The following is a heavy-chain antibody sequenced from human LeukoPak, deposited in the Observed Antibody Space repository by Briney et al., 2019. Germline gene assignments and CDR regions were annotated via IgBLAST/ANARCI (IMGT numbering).Heavy chain of an antibody. CDR1: GFIFSHHG. Sequence: PGGSLRLSCAASGFIFSHHGMHWVRQAPGKGLEWVAVIWSEGTNRFYADSVKGRFTISRDNSQNTVFLQMNSLRVKDTAIYYCARDAQRGFDYSNSLKYWGHGTLVTVSS. D-gene: IGHD4-11*01. CDR2: IWSEGTNR. CDR3: ARDAQRGFDYSNSLKY. V-gene: IGHV3-33*01. J-gene: IGHJ4*01.